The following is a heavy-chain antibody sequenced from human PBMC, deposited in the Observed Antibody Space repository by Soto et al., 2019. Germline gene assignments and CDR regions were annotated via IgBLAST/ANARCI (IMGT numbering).Heavy chain of an antibody. J-gene: IGHJ4*02. V-gene: IGHV3-53*01. Sequence: EVQLVESGGGLIPPGGSLRLSCAASGFLVNSAYMTWVRQAPGKGLEWLSMINSDGSTLYAESVKGRFTISRDNSNNRLELQMNSLRAEDTAMYYCARSGYSFAWGYWGQGTLVIVTS. CDR3: ARSGYSFAWGY. CDR2: INSDGST. D-gene: IGHD5-18*01. CDR1: GFLVNSAY.